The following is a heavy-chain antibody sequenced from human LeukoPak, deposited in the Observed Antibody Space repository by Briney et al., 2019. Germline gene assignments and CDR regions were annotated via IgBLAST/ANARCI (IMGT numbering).Heavy chain of an antibody. Sequence: QPGGSLRLSCAASGFTFSSYWMSWVRQAPGKGLEWVANIKQDGSEKYYVDSVKGRFTISRDNAKNSLYLQMNSLRAEDTAVYYCARDVRYSSGWYLYYYYYMDVWGKGTTVTVSS. J-gene: IGHJ6*03. CDR3: ARDVRYSSGWYLYYYYYMDV. V-gene: IGHV3-7*01. CDR1: GFTFSSYW. CDR2: IKQDGSEK. D-gene: IGHD6-19*01.